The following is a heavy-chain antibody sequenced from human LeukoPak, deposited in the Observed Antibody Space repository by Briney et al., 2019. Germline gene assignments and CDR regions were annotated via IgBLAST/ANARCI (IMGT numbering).Heavy chain of an antibody. J-gene: IGHJ4*02. V-gene: IGHV3-23*01. CDR1: GFTFSSYA. CDR3: AKRASPPYYFDH. CDR2: ISTSGGST. Sequence: PGGSLRLSCAASGFTFSSYAMSWVRQAPGKGLEWVSAISTSGGSTYYADSVKGRFTISRDNSKNTLYLQMNSLSAEDTAVYYCAKRASPPYYFDHWGQGTLVTVSS.